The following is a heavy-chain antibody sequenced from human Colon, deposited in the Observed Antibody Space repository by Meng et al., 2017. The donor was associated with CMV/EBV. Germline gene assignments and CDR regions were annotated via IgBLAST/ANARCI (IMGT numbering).Heavy chain of an antibody. J-gene: IGHJ4*02. CDR3: EFRYDRSGDYY. CDR1: GFTFSSYW. V-gene: IGHV3-74*01. D-gene: IGHD3-22*01. Sequence: GESLKISCAASGFTFSSYWMHWVRQAPGKGLVWVSRIKSDGSGISYADSVKGRFTISRGNAENTVFLQMSSLRVEDTAVYYCEFRYDRSGDYYWGQGTLVTVSS. CDR2: IKSDGSGI.